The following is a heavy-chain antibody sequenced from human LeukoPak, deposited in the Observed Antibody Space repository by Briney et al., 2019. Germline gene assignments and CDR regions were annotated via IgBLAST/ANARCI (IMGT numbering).Heavy chain of an antibody. CDR1: GYIFTSYG. J-gene: IGHJ5*02. D-gene: IGHD3-22*01. CDR2: ISAYNGNT. V-gene: IGHV1-18*01. CDR3: ARVLEFYYYDTPRFDP. Sequence: EASVKVSCKASGYIFTSYGISWVRQAPGQGLEWMGWISAYNGNTNYAQKLQGRVTMTTDTPTSTAYMELRSLRSDDTAVYYCARVLEFYYYDTPRFDPWGQGTLVTVSS.